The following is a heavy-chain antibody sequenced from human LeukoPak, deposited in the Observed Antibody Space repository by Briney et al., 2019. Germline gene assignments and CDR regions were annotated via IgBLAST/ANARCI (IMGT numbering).Heavy chain of an antibody. V-gene: IGHV3-33*01. Sequence: PGRSLRLSCAAAGFTFNHYGMHWVRQAPGKGLEWVSVIWSDGTNKCYAASVKGRFTISRDDFDKTVYLQMSRLRPDDTGVYYCARDAQRGFDYSNSLQYWGQGTPVTVST. CDR2: IWSDGTNK. CDR3: ARDAQRGFDYSNSLQY. D-gene: IGHD4-11*01. CDR1: GFTFNHYG. J-gene: IGHJ4*02.